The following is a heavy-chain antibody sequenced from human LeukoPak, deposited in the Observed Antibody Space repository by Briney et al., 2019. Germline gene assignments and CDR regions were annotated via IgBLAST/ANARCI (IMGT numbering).Heavy chain of an antibody. Sequence: GGSLRLSCAASGFTFSSYAIHWVRQAPGKGLEWVAFISYDGSNKYYADSVKGRFTISRDNSKNTLYLQMNSLRAEDTAVYYCAKDGGYSSGWYETTYWGQGTLVTVSS. CDR1: GFTFSSYA. V-gene: IGHV3-30-3*01. J-gene: IGHJ4*02. D-gene: IGHD6-19*01. CDR2: ISYDGSNK. CDR3: AKDGGYSSGWYETTY.